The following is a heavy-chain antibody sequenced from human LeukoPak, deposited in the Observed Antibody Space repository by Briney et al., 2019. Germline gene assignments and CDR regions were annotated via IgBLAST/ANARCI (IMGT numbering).Heavy chain of an antibody. V-gene: IGHV3-21*01. J-gene: IGHJ4*02. Sequence: GGSLRLSCAASGFTFSSYSMNWVRQAPGKGLEWVSSISSSSSYIYYADSVKGRFTISRDYAKNSLYLQMNSLRAEDTAVYYCARDSSTVDPPYWGQGTLVTVSS. CDR1: GFTFSSYS. D-gene: IGHD2-2*01. CDR3: ARDSSTVDPPY. CDR2: ISSSSSYI.